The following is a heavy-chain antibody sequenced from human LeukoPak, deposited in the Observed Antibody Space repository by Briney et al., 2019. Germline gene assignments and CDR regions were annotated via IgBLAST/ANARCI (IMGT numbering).Heavy chain of an antibody. CDR1: TDSRNTYY. CDR2: IYHSGST. V-gene: IGHV4-59*01. D-gene: IGHD2-15*01. CDR3: VRLRWELLAPYFDH. Sequence: SETLSLTCSVSTDSRNTYYWSWIRQSPGKGLEWIGHIYHSGSTDYNPSPKSRVTISIDMSRKEFSLKLTSVTVADTAMYHCVRLRWELLAPYFDHWGQGSLVIVSS. J-gene: IGHJ4*02.